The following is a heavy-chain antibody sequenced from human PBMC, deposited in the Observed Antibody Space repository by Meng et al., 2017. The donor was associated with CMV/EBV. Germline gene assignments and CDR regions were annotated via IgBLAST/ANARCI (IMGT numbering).Heavy chain of an antibody. V-gene: IGHV3-48*04. Sequence: GESLKISCAASGFTFSSYSINWVRQAPGKGLEWVSYISSSSTIYYADSVKGRFTISRDNAKNSLYLQMNSLRAEDTAVYYCARVKSAYDFWSGYYLDYWGQGTLVTVSS. J-gene: IGHJ4*02. CDR1: GFTFSSYS. CDR3: ARVKSAYDFWSGYYLDY. D-gene: IGHD3-3*01. CDR2: ISSSSTI.